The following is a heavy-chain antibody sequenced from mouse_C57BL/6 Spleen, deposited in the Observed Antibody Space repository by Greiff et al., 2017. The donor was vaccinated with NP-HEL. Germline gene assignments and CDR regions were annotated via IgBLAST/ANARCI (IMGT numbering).Heavy chain of an antibody. CDR3: ASRYYYGSSYWYFDG. CDR2: IHPNSGST. D-gene: IGHD1-1*01. V-gene: IGHV1-64*01. CDR1: GYTFTSYW. J-gene: IGHJ1*03. Sequence: QVQLQQPGAELVKPGASVKLSCKASGYTFTSYWMHWVKQRPGQGLEWIGMIHPNSGSTNYNEKFKSKATLTVDKSSSTAYMQLSSLTSEDAAVYYWASRYYYGSSYWYFDGWGTGTTVTVSS.